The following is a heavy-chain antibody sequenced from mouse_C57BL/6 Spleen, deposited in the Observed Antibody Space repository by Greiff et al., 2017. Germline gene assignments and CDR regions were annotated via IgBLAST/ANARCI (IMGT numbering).Heavy chain of an antibody. CDR3: ARQAFTTGTRRGNYAMDY. V-gene: IGHV1-55*01. D-gene: IGHD1-2*01. CDR2: IYPGSGST. J-gene: IGHJ4*01. CDR1: GYTFTSYW. Sequence: QVQLQQPGAELVKPGASVKMSCKASGYTFTSYWITWVKQRPGQGLEWIGDIYPGSGSTNYNEKFKSKATLTVDTSSSTAYMQLSSLTSEDSAVYYCARQAFTTGTRRGNYAMDYWGQGTSVTVSS.